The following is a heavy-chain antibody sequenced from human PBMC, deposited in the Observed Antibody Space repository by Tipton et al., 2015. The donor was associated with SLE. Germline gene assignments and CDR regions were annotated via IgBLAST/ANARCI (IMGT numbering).Heavy chain of an antibody. V-gene: IGHV4-4*08. CDR3: ARGDYYGAGSFLHSYYFYMDV. J-gene: IGHJ6*03. D-gene: IGHD3-10*01. Sequence: TLSLTCTVSGGYISSHYWAWIRQPPGKGLEWIGYIFIGGNTNYNPSLKSRVTISVDTSKNQFSLNLTSVTAADTAVYYCARGDYYGAGSFLHSYYFYMDVWGNGTTVTVSS. CDR2: IFIGGNT. CDR1: GGYISSHY.